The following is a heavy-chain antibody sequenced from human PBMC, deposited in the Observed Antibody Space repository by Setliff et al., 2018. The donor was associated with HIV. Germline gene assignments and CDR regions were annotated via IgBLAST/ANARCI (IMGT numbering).Heavy chain of an antibody. CDR3: ARESYSSAWEVNYYYMDV. D-gene: IGHD6-19*01. CDR1: GGSISSSSYY. CDR2: IYYSGST. J-gene: IGHJ6*03. V-gene: IGHV4-39*07. Sequence: ETLSLTCTVSGGSISSSSYYWGWIRQPPGKGLEWIGSIYYSGSTYYNPSLKSRVTISVDTSKKHFSLKLSSVTAADTAVYYCARESYSSAWEVNYYYMDVWGKGTSVTVSS.